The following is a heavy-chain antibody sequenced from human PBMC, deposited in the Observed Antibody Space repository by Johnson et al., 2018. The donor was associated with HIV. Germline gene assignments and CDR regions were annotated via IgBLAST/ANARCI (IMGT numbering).Heavy chain of an antibody. V-gene: IGHV3-30*18. CDR1: GFTFSSYG. Sequence: QVQLVESGGGVVQPGGSLRLSCAASGFTFSSYGMHWVRQAPGKGLEWVALISYDGSNKYYADSVKGRFTISRDNSKNTLYLQMNSLTSEDTAVYYCEKDLGGRKAEEWGTDYYECWKSYPVQDPRVVVGAFDIWGHGTMVTVSS. CDR3: EKDLGGRKAEEWGTDYYECWKSYPVQDPRVVVGAFDI. J-gene: IGHJ3*02. CDR2: ISYDGSNK. D-gene: IGHD3-3*01.